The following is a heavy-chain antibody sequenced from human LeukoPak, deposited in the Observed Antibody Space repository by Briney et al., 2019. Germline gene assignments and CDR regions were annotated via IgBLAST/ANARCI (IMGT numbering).Heavy chain of an antibody. CDR3: AKDSPVDTAMVPPDAFDI. J-gene: IGHJ3*02. V-gene: IGHV3-23*01. Sequence: GGSLRLSCTASGFTFSAYAMMCVRQAPGKGREWVSAISGTGGSTYYADSVKGRFTISRDNSKNTLYLQMNSLRAEDTAVYYCAKDSPVDTAMVPPDAFDIWGQGTMVTVSS. CDR1: GFTFSAYA. D-gene: IGHD5-18*01. CDR2: ISGTGGST.